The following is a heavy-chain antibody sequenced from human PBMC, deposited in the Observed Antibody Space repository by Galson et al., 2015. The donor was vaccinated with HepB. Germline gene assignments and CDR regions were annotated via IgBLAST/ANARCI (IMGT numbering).Heavy chain of an antibody. V-gene: IGHV3-21*01. D-gene: IGHD5-12*01. J-gene: IGHJ4*02. CDR1: GFTFSSYS. Sequence: SLRLSCAASGFTFSSYSMNWVRQAPGKGLEWVSSISSSSSYIYYADSVKGRFTISRDNAKNSLYLQMNSLRAEDTAVYYCARAPKGGYDVVVDYWGQGTLVTVSS. CDR3: ARAPKGGYDVVVDY. CDR2: ISSSSSYI.